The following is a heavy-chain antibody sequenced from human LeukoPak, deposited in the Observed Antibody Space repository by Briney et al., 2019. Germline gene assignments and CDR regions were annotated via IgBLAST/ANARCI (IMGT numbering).Heavy chain of an antibody. CDR1: GGSISSYY. CDR3: ARDQVGAIGLDY. V-gene: IGHV4-59*12. J-gene: IGHJ4*02. Sequence: SETLSLTCTVSGGSISSYYWSWIRQPPGKGLEWIGYIYYSGSTIYNPSLKSRVTISVDTSKNQFSLKLSSVTAADTAVYYCARDQVGAIGLDYWGQGTLVTVSS. D-gene: IGHD1-26*01. CDR2: IYYSGST.